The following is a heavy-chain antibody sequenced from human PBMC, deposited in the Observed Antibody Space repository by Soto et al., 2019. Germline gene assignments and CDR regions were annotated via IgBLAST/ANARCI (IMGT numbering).Heavy chain of an antibody. CDR3: ARQYSSSPTSSY. J-gene: IGHJ4*02. V-gene: IGHV1-2*02. CDR2: INPTSGGT. CDR1: GYTFTGYY. D-gene: IGHD6-6*01. Sequence: ASVKVSCKASGYTFTGYYMHWVRQAPGQGLEWMGWINPTSGGTNYAQKFQGRVTMTRDTSTSTAYMELSRLRSDDTAVYYCARQYSSSPTSSYWGQGTLVTVSS.